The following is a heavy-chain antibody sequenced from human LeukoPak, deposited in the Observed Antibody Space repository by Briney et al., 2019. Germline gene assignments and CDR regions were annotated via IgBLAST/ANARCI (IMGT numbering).Heavy chain of an antibody. CDR3: ARDGYGSGSHVDY. V-gene: IGHV3-48*04. D-gene: IGHD3-10*01. CDR2: ISSSGSTI. Sequence: GGSLRLSCTVSGFTVSSNSMNWVRQAPGKGLEWVSYISSSGSTIYYADSVKGRFTISRDNAKNSLYLQMNSLRAEDTAVYYCARDGYGSGSHVDYWGQGTLVTVSS. CDR1: GFTVSSNS. J-gene: IGHJ4*02.